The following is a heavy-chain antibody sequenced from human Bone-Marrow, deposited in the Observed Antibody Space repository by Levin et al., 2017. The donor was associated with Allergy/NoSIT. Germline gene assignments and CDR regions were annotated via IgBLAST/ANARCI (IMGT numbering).Heavy chain of an antibody. V-gene: IGHV3-30*04. D-gene: IGHD3-3*01. CDR1: GFTFSSYA. J-gene: IGHJ6*02. CDR2: ISYDGSNK. CDR3: ARDYYDFWSGYYRNYYYYGMDV. Sequence: GESLKISCAASGFTFSSYAMHWVRQAPGKGLEWVAVISYDGSNKYYADSVKGRFTISRDNSKNTLYLQMNSLRAEDTAVYYCARDYYDFWSGYYRNYYYYGMDVWGQGTTVTVSS.